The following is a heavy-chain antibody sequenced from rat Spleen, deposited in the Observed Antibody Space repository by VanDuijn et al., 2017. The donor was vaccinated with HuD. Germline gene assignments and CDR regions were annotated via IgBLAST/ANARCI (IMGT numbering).Heavy chain of an antibody. J-gene: IGHJ2*01. V-gene: IGHV5S13*01. D-gene: IGHD1-10*01. CDR1: GFIFGNYA. CDR2: ISNGGANT. Sequence: EVQLVETGGGLVQPGRSLKLSCVASGFIFGNYAMAWVRQAPTKGLEWIASISNGGANTYYRDSVKGRFTISRDNAKNIQYLQVDSLRSEDTATYYCARQITTRDYFDYWGQGVMVTVSS. CDR3: ARQITTRDYFDY.